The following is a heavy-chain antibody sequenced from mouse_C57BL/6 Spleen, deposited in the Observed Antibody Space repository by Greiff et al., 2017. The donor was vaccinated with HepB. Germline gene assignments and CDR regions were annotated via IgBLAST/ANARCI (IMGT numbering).Heavy chain of an antibody. J-gene: IGHJ3*01. CDR2: IRNKANNNAT. Sequence: EVKLVESGAGLVQPGGSMKLSCAASGFTFSDAWMDWVRQSPEKGLVWVAEIRNKANNNATNYAVSVKGRFTISRDDSKSSVYLQMNRLRAEDTGVSYCTRNDFAWFAYWGQGTLVTVSA. CDR1: GFTFSDAW. CDR3: TRNDFAWFAY. V-gene: IGHV6-6*01. D-gene: IGHD2-4*01.